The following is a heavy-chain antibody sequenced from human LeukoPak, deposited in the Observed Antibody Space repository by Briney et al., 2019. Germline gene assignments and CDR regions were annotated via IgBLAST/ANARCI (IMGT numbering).Heavy chain of an antibody. CDR1: GFTFSSYG. D-gene: IGHD3-3*01. V-gene: IGHV3-23*01. J-gene: IGHJ6*03. CDR3: AKIGRYYDFWTGFYEEEVDYMDV. Sequence: GGSLRLSCAASGFTFSSYGMSWVRQAPGKGLEWVSGISGSGGSTKHADSVKGRFTISRDNSKNTLYLQMNSLRAEDPAVYYCAKIGRYYDFWTGFYEEEVDYMDVWGKGTTVTVSS. CDR2: ISGSGGST.